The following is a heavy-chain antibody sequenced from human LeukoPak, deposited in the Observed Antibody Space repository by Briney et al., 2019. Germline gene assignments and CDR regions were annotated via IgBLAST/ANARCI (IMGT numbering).Heavy chain of an antibody. CDR1: GGSISSGSYY. CDR2: IYTSGST. CDR3: ARYGGSSSLVYYFDY. V-gene: IGHV4-61*02. J-gene: IGHJ4*02. D-gene: IGHD6-6*01. Sequence: SQTLSLTCTVSGGSISSGSYYWSWIRQPAGKGLEWIGRIYTSGSTNYNPSLKSRVTISVDTSKNQFSLKLSSVTAADTAVYYCARYGGSSSLVYYFDYWGQGTLVTVSS.